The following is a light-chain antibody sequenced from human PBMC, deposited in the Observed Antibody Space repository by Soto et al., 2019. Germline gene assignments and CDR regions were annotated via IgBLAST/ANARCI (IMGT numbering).Light chain of an antibody. Sequence: DIQMTQSPSSLSASVGDRVTITCRASQSISSHLNWYQQKPGKPPKLLIYAASTLRSGVPSRFSGAGSGIDFSLTISSLQPEDFATYYCQQSYTSSITFGQGTRLEIK. CDR3: QQSYTSSIT. J-gene: IGKJ5*01. V-gene: IGKV1-39*01. CDR2: AAS. CDR1: QSISSH.